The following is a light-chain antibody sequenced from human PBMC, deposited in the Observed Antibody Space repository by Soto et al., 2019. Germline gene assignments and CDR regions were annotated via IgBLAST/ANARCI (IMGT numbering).Light chain of an antibody. CDR1: QNIRNW. J-gene: IGKJ5*01. V-gene: IGKV1-5*01. CDR3: QKVNSYPQT. Sequence: DIQMTQSPSTLSASVGDSVTITCRASQNIRNWLAWYQQKPGKAPNTLIYDASSLHSGVPARLSGSRSGTDLNLTISRLQPEDFATYYCQKVNSYPQTFGQGTRLEIK. CDR2: DAS.